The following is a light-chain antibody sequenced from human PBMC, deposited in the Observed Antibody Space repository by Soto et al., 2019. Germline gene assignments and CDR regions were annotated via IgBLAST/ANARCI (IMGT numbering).Light chain of an antibody. CDR3: QQYNNWWT. J-gene: IGKJ1*01. CDR2: GAS. V-gene: IGKV3-20*01. CDR1: QSVSSNY. Sequence: EIVLTQSPGTLSLSPGERATLSCRASQSVSSNYLAWYQQKPGQAPRLLIYGASSGATGIPDRFSGSGSGTEFTLTISSLQSEDFAVYYCQQYNNWWTFGQGTKVDIK.